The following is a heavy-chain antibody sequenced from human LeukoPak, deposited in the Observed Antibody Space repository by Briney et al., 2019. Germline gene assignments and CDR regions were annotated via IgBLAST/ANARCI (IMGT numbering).Heavy chain of an antibody. J-gene: IGHJ4*02. CDR3: AASAYYVAAADAY. V-gene: IGHV3-23*01. Sequence: GGSLRLSCAASGFIFSSYAMSWVRRAPGKGLEWISDISGCGTNTYEADSVKRRFTVSRDYYSNTLYLQMNILRAEDTALYYRAASAYYVAAADAYWGQGTLVTVSS. D-gene: IGHD3-22*01. CDR2: ISGCGTNT. CDR1: GFIFSSYA.